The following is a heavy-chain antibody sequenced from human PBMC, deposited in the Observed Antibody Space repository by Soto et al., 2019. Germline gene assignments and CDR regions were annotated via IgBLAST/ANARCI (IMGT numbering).Heavy chain of an antibody. V-gene: IGHV4-4*07. J-gene: IGHJ4*02. CDR2: MYVRGRG. CDR3: ARSAIMGIEVAGHFDS. Sequence: QVQLQESGPGLVKSSETLSLTCSVSGGPITGSYLSWIRQPVGKGLEWIGRMYVRGRGDYNPSLKRRVTMSIDTSKNQFSLKVKSVTAADTAVYYCARSAIMGIEVAGHFDSWGQGTLVSVSS. D-gene: IGHD6-19*01. CDR1: GGPITGSY.